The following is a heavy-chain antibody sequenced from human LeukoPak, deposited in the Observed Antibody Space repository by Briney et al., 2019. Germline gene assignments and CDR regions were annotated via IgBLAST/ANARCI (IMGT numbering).Heavy chain of an antibody. CDR3: AKDIYGGNWPNDY. V-gene: IGHV3-23*01. CDR1: DFSFITYA. Sequence: TWGSLRLSCAGSDFSFITYAMSWVRQAPGKGLEWVSTIAGRGDATYYADSVKGRFTISRDNSENTFYLQMNSLRADDTAVYYCAKDIYGGNWPNDYWGQGTLVTVSS. CDR2: IAGRGDAT. D-gene: IGHD4-23*01. J-gene: IGHJ4*02.